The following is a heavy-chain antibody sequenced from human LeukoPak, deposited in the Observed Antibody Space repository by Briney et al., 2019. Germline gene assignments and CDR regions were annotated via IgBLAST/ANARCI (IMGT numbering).Heavy chain of an antibody. D-gene: IGHD6-19*01. CDR2: IDYDGGSG. CDR3: TRNSGWYGLS. CDR1: GFTLSSYE. Sequence: GGSPRLSYTVSGFTLSSYEMSWIRQAPGKGLEWVSSIDYDGGSGHYADSVKGRFTILRDNSNNTLFLHLNSLRGEDTAVYYCTRNSGWYGLSWGQGTLVTVSS. J-gene: IGHJ1*01. V-gene: IGHV3-23*01.